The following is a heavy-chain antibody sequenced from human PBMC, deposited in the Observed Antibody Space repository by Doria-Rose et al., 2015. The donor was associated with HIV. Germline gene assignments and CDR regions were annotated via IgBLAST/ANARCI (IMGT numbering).Heavy chain of an antibody. Sequence: QVTLKESGPVLVKPTETLTLTCTVSGVSLSSPGMGVSWVRQPPGKAPEWLANIFSDDERSYKTSLKSRLTIARGTSKSQVVPTMTDMDPVDTATYYCARIKSSRWYHKYYFDFWGQGTLVIVSA. V-gene: IGHV2-26*01. J-gene: IGHJ4*02. D-gene: IGHD6-13*01. CDR1: GVSLSSPGMG. CDR2: IFSDDER. CDR3: ARIKSSRWYHKYYFDF.